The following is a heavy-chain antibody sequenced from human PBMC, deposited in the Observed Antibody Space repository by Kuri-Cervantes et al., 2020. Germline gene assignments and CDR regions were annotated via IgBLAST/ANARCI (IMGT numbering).Heavy chain of an antibody. CDR1: GFTFSGSA. Sequence: GESLKISCAASGFTFSGSAIHWVRQASGKGLEWVGRIRSKANSYATASAASVKGRFTFSRDDSKTTAYLQMDSLKTEDTAVYYCTSQYSSGLDYWGQGTLVTVSS. CDR3: TSQYSSGLDY. J-gene: IGHJ4*02. V-gene: IGHV3-73*01. D-gene: IGHD6-19*01. CDR2: IRSKANSYAT.